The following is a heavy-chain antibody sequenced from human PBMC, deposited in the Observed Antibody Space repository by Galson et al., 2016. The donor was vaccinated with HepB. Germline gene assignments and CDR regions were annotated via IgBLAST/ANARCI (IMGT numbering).Heavy chain of an antibody. D-gene: IGHD2-15*01. V-gene: IGHV1-18*04. CDR2: ISTYNGNT. CDR1: GYTFTNYG. J-gene: IGHJ5*02. CDR3: ARIVEEDWFDP. Sequence: SVKVSCKASGYTFTNYGISWVRQAPGQGLEWMGWISTYNGNTNYAQKLQGRVTLTTDTSTTTAYMHLRSLRSDDTAVYYCARIVEEDWFDPWGQGTLVTVSS.